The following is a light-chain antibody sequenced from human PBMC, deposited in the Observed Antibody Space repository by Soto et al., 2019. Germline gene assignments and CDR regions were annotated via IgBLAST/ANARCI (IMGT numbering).Light chain of an antibody. J-gene: IGKJ3*01. Sequence: DLPMTQSPSSLSASVGDRVTITCQASQDISNYLNWFQQKPGKAPKLLIYDASNLETGVPSRFSGSRSGTDFTFTISSLQPEDIATYYCQQHESVPFTFGPGTKVEIK. CDR2: DAS. V-gene: IGKV1-33*01. CDR1: QDISNY. CDR3: QQHESVPFT.